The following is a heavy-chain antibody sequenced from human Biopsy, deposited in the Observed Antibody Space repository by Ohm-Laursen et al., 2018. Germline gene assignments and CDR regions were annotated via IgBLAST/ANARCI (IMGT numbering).Heavy chain of an antibody. V-gene: IGHV1-46*01. CDR3: ARNTGWYGDLYYFDY. CDR2: INPSGSTT. Sequence: ASVKVSCKASGYSFTSYYMHWVRQAPGQGLKWMGMINPSGSTTSYPQIFQGRVTMTRDTSKSTVYMELSSMRSADTAVYFCARNTGWYGDLYYFDYWGQGTLVTVSS. D-gene: IGHD6-19*01. J-gene: IGHJ4*02. CDR1: GYSFTSYY.